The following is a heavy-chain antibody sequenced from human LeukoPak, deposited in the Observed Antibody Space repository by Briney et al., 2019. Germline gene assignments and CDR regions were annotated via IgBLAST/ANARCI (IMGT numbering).Heavy chain of an antibody. J-gene: IGHJ4*02. CDR2: INSDGSST. CDR1: GFTFSSYW. D-gene: IGHD3-22*01. V-gene: IGHV3-74*01. Sequence: GGSLRLSCAASGFTFSSYWMHWVRQAPGKGLVWVSRINSDGSSTSYADSVKGRFTISRDNAKNTLYLQMSSVRVDDTAVYYCARDRGRYYDSRGFYWGYYFDSWGQGILVTVST. CDR3: ARDRGRYYDSRGFYWGYYFDS.